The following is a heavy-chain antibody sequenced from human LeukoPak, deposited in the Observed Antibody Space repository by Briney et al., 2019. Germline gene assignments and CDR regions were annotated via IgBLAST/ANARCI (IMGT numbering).Heavy chain of an antibody. CDR2: IRYDGSNK. Sequence: GGSLRLSCAASGFTFSSYGMHWVRQAPGKGLEWVAFIRYDGSNKYYADSVKGRFTISRDNSKNTLYLQMNSLRAEDTAVYYCAKDWRPVGGSGWYGGDIWGQGTMVTVSS. J-gene: IGHJ3*02. D-gene: IGHD6-19*01. CDR1: GFTFSSYG. CDR3: AKDWRPVGGSGWYGGDI. V-gene: IGHV3-30*02.